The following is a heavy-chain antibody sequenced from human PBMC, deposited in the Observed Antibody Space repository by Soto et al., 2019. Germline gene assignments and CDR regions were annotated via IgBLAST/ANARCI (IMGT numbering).Heavy chain of an antibody. J-gene: IGHJ6*02. Sequence: QLQLQESGPGLVKPSETLSLSCTVSGGSITSSFYWGWIRQPPGKGLEWIGSIYGTGNTYYNPSLKGRVTISADTSLNQFSPNLISVTAAATAVYYCRSSSRYSTDVWGQGATVTVSS. CDR2: IYGTGNT. CDR3: RSSSRYSTDV. D-gene: IGHD6-13*01. V-gene: IGHV4-39*01. CDR1: GGSITSSFY.